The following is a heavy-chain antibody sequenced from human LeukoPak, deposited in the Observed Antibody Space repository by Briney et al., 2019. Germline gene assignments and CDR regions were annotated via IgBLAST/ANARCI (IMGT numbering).Heavy chain of an antibody. J-gene: IGHJ6*03. CDR3: AKTRKPPRAHYSYSYRAV. CDR2: IYYSGST. Sequence: SETLSLTCTVSGGSISSSSYYWGWIRQPPGKGLEWIGSIYYSGSTYYNPSLKSRVTISVDTSKNQFSLKLSSVTAADTAVYYCAKTRKPPRAHYSYSYRAVWGKGPTFPFSS. CDR1: GGSISSSSYY. V-gene: IGHV4-39*07.